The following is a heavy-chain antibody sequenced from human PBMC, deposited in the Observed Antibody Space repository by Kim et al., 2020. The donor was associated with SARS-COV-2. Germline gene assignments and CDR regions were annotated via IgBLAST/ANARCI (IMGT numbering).Heavy chain of an antibody. CDR1: GFTFSSYA. CDR2: ISYDGSNK. Sequence: GGSLRLSCAASGFTFSSYAMHWVRQAPGKGLEWVAVISYDGSNKYYADSVKGRFTISRDNSKNTLYLQMNSLRAEDTAVYYCARGREHYDFWSGYYTFPKHYYYYGMDVWGQGTTVTVSS. D-gene: IGHD3-3*01. CDR3: ARGREHYDFWSGYYTFPKHYYYYGMDV. V-gene: IGHV3-30-3*01. J-gene: IGHJ6*02.